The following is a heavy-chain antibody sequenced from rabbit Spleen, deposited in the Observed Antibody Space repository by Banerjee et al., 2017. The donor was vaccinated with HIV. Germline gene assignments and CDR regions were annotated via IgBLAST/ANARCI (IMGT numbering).Heavy chain of an antibody. CDR1: GFDLNNYNY. CDR3: AREMAGYLGYGYLGF. CDR2: IYGGGSGRT. Sequence: QSLEESGGGLVKPEGSLTLTCKTSGFDLNNYNYMCWVRQAPGKGLEWIACIYGGGSGRTYYANWAKGRFTISKTSSTTVTLQMTSLTAADTATYFCAREMAGYLGYGYLGFWGPGTLVTVS. D-gene: IGHD7-1*01. V-gene: IGHV1S40*01. J-gene: IGHJ3*01.